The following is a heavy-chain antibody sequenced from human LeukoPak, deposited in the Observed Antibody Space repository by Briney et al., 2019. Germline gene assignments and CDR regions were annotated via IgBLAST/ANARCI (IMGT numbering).Heavy chain of an antibody. D-gene: IGHD3-10*01. CDR1: GFTVSSNY. CDR2: IYSGGST. CDR3: ARVEGQVGSAFDI. Sequence: GGSLRLSCAASGFTVSSNYMSWVRQAPGKGLGWVSVIYSGGSTYYADSVKGRFTISRDNSKNTLYLQMNSLRAEDTAVYYCARVEGQVGSAFDIWGQGTMVTVSS. V-gene: IGHV3-66*01. J-gene: IGHJ3*02.